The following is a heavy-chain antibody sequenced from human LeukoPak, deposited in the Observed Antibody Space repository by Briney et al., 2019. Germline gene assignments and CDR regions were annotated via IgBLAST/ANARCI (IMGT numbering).Heavy chain of an antibody. V-gene: IGHV1-2*02. Sequence: ASVKVSCKASGYTFTGYYMHWVRQAPGQGLEWMGWINPNSGGTNYAQKFQGRVTMTRDTSISTAYMELSSLTSDDTAVYYCARGWDFDILTGYQRRYNYYGMDVWGQGTTVTVSS. CDR1: GYTFTGYY. CDR3: ARGWDFDILTGYQRRYNYYGMDV. D-gene: IGHD3-9*01. CDR2: INPNSGGT. J-gene: IGHJ6*02.